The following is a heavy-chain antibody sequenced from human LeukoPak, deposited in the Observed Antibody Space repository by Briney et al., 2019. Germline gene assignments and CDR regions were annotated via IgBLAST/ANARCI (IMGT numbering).Heavy chain of an antibody. CDR1: GDSFSSYF. D-gene: IGHD1-7*01. CDR2: MYTSGIT. CDR3: AREITGTRGVDY. J-gene: IGHJ4*02. V-gene: IGHV4-4*07. Sequence: SEALSLTCTVSGDSFSSYFWSWIRQPAGKGLEWIGRMYTSGITNSNPSLKSRVTMSVDTSKNQFSLNLTSVTAADTAVYYCAREITGTRGVDYWGQGILVTVSS.